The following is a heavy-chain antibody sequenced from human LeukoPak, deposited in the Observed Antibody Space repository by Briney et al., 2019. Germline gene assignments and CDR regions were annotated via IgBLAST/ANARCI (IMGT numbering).Heavy chain of an antibody. CDR3: ARDRRGYSGYDMN. Sequence: ASVKVSCKASGYTFNGYYMHWVRQAPGHGLEWMGRINPNSGGADSAQKFQGRVTLTIDTSINTAYMELSSLRSDDTAVYYCARDRRGYSGYDMNWGQGTLVNVSS. CDR2: INPNSGGA. V-gene: IGHV1-2*06. CDR1: GYTFNGYY. J-gene: IGHJ4*02. D-gene: IGHD5-12*01.